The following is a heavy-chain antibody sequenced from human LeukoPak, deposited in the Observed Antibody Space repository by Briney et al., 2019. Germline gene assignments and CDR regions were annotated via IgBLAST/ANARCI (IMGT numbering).Heavy chain of an antibody. CDR2: IYWDDDK. CDR1: GFSLSPSGVA. J-gene: IGHJ3*02. CDR3: AHRPGIYCSSTSCYMDDAFDI. D-gene: IGHD2-2*02. V-gene: IGHV2-5*02. Sequence: SGPTLVKPTQTLTLPCTFSGFSLSPSGVAVGWIRQPPGKALEWLALIYWDDDKRYSPSLKSRLTITKDTSKNQVVLTMTNMDPVDTATYYCAHRPGIYCSSTSCYMDDAFDIWGQGTMVTVSS.